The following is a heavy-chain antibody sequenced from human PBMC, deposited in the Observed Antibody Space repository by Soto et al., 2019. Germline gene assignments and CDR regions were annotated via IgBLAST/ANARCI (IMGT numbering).Heavy chain of an antibody. CDR3: ARVGYGSGRGYYGMDV. CDR2: IYHSGST. Sequence: SETLSLTCAVSGGSISSGGYSWSWIRQPPGKGLEWIGYIYHSGSTYYNPSLKSRVTISVDRSKNQFSLKLSSVTAADTAVYYCARVGYGSGRGYYGMDVWGQGTTVTVSS. CDR1: GGSISSGGYS. J-gene: IGHJ6*02. V-gene: IGHV4-30-2*01. D-gene: IGHD3-10*01.